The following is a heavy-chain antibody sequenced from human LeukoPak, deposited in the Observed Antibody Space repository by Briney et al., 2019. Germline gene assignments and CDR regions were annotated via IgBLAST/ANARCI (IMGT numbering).Heavy chain of an antibody. V-gene: IGHV4-34*01. CDR3: ASPWYSSGWYYYY. CDR2: INHSGST. Sequence: KPSETLSLTCAVYGGSFSGYYWSWIRQPPGKGLEWIGEINHSGSTNYNPSLKSRVTISVDTSKNQFSLKLSSVTAADTAVYYCASPWYSSGWYYYYWGQGTLVTVSS. J-gene: IGHJ4*02. D-gene: IGHD6-19*01. CDR1: GGSFSGYY.